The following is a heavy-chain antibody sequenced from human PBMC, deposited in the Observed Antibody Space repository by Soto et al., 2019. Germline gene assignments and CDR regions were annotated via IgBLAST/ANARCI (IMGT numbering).Heavy chain of an antibody. CDR2: TYHSGRT. J-gene: IGHJ3*02. Sequence: QVHLQESGPGLVEPSQTLSLTCTVSGDSISSGDYYWSWIRQSPDKGLEWIGYTYHSGRTYYKPSLKSRVTLSAATSNNQFSLKLSSVTAADTAVYYCARRHYYDSSGYADALDIWGQGTSVTVSS. V-gene: IGHV4-30-4*01. CDR1: GDSISSGDYY. D-gene: IGHD3-22*01. CDR3: ARRHYYDSSGYADALDI.